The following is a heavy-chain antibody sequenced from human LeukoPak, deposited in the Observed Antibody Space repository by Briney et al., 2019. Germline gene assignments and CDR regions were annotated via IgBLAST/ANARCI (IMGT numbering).Heavy chain of an antibody. Sequence: GGSLRISCKGSGYSFTTYWIGWVRQMPGKGLEWVGIIYPGESDTRYSPSFQGQVTISADKSISTAYLQWSILKASDTAMYYCARGRFPNWFDPWGQGTLVTVSS. J-gene: IGHJ5*02. V-gene: IGHV5-51*01. CDR3: ARGRFPNWFDP. CDR1: GYSFTTYW. CDR2: IYPGESDT. D-gene: IGHD3-3*01.